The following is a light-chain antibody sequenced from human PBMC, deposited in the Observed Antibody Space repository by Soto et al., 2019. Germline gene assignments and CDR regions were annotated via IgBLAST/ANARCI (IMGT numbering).Light chain of an antibody. V-gene: IGLV2-23*01. Sequence: QSALTQPASVSGSPGQSITISCTGTSSDVGSYNLVSWYQQHPGKAPKLIIYEDSKRPSGVSNRFSGSKSGNTASLTISGLQTEDEADYYFCSYADSSTYVFGTGTKLTVL. CDR1: SSDVGSYNL. CDR3: CSYADSSTYV. J-gene: IGLJ1*01. CDR2: EDS.